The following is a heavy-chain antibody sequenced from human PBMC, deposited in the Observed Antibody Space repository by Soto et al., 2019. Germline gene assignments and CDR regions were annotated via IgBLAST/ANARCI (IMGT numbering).Heavy chain of an antibody. Sequence: SDTLYLTSAVYGGSFSGYYWSWIRQPPGKGLEWIGEINHSGSTNYNASLKSRVTISVDTSKNQFSLKLSSVTAADTAVYYCARGQGGIAAAGTRYNWFDPWGQGTLVTVSS. CDR1: GGSFSGYY. CDR2: INHSGST. D-gene: IGHD6-13*01. V-gene: IGHV4-34*01. J-gene: IGHJ5*02. CDR3: ARGQGGIAAAGTRYNWFDP.